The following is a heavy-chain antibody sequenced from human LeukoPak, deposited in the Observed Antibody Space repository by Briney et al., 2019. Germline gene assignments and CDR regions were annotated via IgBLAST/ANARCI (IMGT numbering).Heavy chain of an antibody. CDR3: AKDQISGSYVYYFDY. J-gene: IGHJ4*02. CDR1: GFTFSSYG. CDR2: IWYDGSNK. Sequence: GGSLRLXCAASGFTFSSYGMHWVRQAPGKGLEWVAVIWYDGSNKYYADSVKGRFTISRDNSKNTLYLQMNSLRAEDTAVYYCAKDQISGSYVYYFDYWGQGTLVTVSS. D-gene: IGHD1-26*01. V-gene: IGHV3-33*06.